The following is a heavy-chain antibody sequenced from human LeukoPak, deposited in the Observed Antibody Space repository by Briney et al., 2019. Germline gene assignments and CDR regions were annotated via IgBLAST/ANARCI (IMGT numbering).Heavy chain of an antibody. D-gene: IGHD3-3*01. V-gene: IGHV4-59*01. CDR1: GGSISSYY. CDR3: ARSSRNYDFWSGYYSGMDV. CDR2: IYYSGST. J-gene: IGHJ6*02. Sequence: SETLSLTCTVSGGSISSYYWSWIRQPPGKGLEWIGYIYYSGSTNYNPSLRSRVTISVDTSKNQFSLKLSSVTAADTAVYYCARSSRNYDFWSGYYSGMDVWGQGTTVTVSS.